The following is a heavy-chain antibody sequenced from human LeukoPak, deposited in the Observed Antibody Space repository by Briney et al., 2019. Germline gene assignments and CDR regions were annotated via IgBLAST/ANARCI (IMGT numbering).Heavy chain of an antibody. D-gene: IGHD2-15*01. V-gene: IGHV4-59*01. CDR1: GGSISSYY. CDR2: IYYSGST. J-gene: IGHJ4*02. Sequence: PSETRSLTCIGSGGSISSYYWSWIRQPPGKGLEWIGYIYYSGSTNYNPSLRSRVTISVHTSKNHFSLRLSSVTAADTAVYYCARDVGYCSGGSCCSMAYWGQGTLVTVSS. CDR3: ARDVGYCSGGSCCSMAY.